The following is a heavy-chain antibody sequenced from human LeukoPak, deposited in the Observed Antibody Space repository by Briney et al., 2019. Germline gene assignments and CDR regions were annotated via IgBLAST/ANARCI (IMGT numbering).Heavy chain of an antibody. CDR2: INSNSGDT. Sequence: ASVKVSCKASGYTFDVYYIHWVRQAPGQGLEWMGCINSNSGDTNHAQKFQGRVTMTRDTSITTAYMELSSLRFDDTAVYYCARDRTSTWYGGIDYWGQGTLVTVSS. D-gene: IGHD6-13*01. CDR1: GYTFDVYY. J-gene: IGHJ4*02. CDR3: ARDRTSTWYGGIDY. V-gene: IGHV1-2*02.